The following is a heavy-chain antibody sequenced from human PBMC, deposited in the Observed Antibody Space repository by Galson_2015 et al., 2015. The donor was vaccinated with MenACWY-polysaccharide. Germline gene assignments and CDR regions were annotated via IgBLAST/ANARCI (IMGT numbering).Heavy chain of an antibody. D-gene: IGHD6-6*01. J-gene: IGHJ4*02. Sequence: SLRLSCAASGFTFSSYWMNWVRHAPGKGLVWVSRINSDGSSTSYADSVKGRFTNSRDNAKNTLYLQMNSLRAEDTAVYYCAKYSSSSHAVDHWGQGTLVTVSP. CDR1: GFTFSSYW. V-gene: IGHV3-74*01. CDR3: AKYSSSSHAVDH. CDR2: INSDGSST.